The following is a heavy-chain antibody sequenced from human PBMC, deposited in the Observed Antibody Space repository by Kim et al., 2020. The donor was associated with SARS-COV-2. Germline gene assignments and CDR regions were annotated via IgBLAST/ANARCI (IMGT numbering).Heavy chain of an antibody. CDR1: GYTFTSYG. CDR2: ISAYNGNT. CDR3: ARDHLLYSSSCGD. D-gene: IGHD6-13*01. V-gene: IGHV1-18*04. Sequence: ASVKVSCKASGYTFTSYGISWVRQAPGQGLEWMGWISAYNGNTNYAQKLQGRVTMTTDTSTTTAYMELKSLTSDDTAVYYCARDHLLYSSSCGDWGQGTLVTVSS. J-gene: IGHJ4*02.